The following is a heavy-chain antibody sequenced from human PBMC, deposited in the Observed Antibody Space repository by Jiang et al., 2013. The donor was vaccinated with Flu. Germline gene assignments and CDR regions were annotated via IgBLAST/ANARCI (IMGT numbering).Heavy chain of an antibody. D-gene: IGHD2-15*01. CDR3: ARDPDTPVPIDY. CDR2: LHPNSGDT. Sequence: GAEVKKPGDSVKVSCKTSGYSFTDYYIHWVRQAPGQGLEWMGWLHPNSGDTRYEQKFQGRLTMTRDASTTTAYMELNRLKPDDTAVYFCARDPDTPVPIDYWGQGTLVTVSS. V-gene: IGHV1-2*02. J-gene: IGHJ4*02. CDR1: GYSFTDYY.